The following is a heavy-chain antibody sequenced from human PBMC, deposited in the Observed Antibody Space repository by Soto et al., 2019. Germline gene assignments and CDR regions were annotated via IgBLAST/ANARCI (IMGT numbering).Heavy chain of an antibody. D-gene: IGHD3-9*01. J-gene: IGHJ6*02. CDR2: IYYSGST. CDR1: GGSISSGDYY. CDR3: ARDHYVYDILTGYGYYYGMDV. Sequence: SETLSLTCTVSGGSISSGDYYWSWIRQPPGKGLEWIGYIYYSGSTYYNPSLKSRVTIPVDTSKNQFSLKLSSVTAADTAVYYCARDHYVYDILTGYGYYYGMDVWGQGTTVTVSS. V-gene: IGHV4-30-4*01.